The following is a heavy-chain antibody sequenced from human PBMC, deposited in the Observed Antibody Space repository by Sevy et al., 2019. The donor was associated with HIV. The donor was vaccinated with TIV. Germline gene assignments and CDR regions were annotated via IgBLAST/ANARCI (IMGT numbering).Heavy chain of an antibody. J-gene: IGHJ4*02. V-gene: IGHV3-48*01. CDR2: ISSRSTTI. CDR3: ARDLIPYSCSTTRCSYFDY. D-gene: IGHD2-2*01. CDR1: GFTFSMYS. Sequence: GGSLRLSCAASGFTFSMYSMNWVRQAPGKGLEWVSYISSRSTTIYYTDSVKGRFTISRDNAKNSLYQQMDSLRAEDTAVYYCARDLIPYSCSTTRCSYFDYWGQGTLVTVSS.